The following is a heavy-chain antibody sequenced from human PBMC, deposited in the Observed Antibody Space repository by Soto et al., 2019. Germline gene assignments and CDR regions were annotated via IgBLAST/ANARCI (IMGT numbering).Heavy chain of an antibody. CDR1: GGSISSYY. V-gene: IGHV4-59*01. CDR2: IYYSGST. Sequence: QVQLQESGPGLVKPSETLSLTCTVSGGSISSYYWSWIRQPPGKGLEWIGYIYYSGSTNYNPSLTSRVTISVDTSKNQFSLKLSSVTAADTAVYYCARGLGYCSGGSCGDWGQGTLVTVSS. CDR3: ARGLGYCSGGSCGD. D-gene: IGHD2-15*01. J-gene: IGHJ4*02.